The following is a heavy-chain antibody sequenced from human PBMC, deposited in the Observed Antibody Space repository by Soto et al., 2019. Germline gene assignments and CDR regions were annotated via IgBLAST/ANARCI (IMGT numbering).Heavy chain of an antibody. J-gene: IGHJ6*02. Sequence: GESLKISCKGSGYSFTTYWIGWVRQMPGKGLEWMGIIYPGDSDTRYSPSFQGQVTISADKSISTAYLRWSSLKASDTAMYYCARGIEGWYQGRYYYGMDVWGQGTKVTVSS. CDR1: GYSFTTYW. CDR2: IYPGDSDT. CDR3: ARGIEGWYQGRYYYGMDV. V-gene: IGHV5-51*01. D-gene: IGHD6-19*01.